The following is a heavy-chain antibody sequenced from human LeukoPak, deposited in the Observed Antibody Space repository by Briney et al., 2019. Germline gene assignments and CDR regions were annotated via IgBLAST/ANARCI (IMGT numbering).Heavy chain of an antibody. J-gene: IGHJ4*02. CDR2: INPSGGST. Sequence: ASVKVSCKAFGYTFTSYDMYWVRQAPGQGLEWMGIINPSGGSTNYAQKFQGRVTMTRDTSTSTVYMELSSLRSEDTAVYYCARYWNGDLDYWGQGTLVTVSP. CDR3: ARYWNGDLDY. V-gene: IGHV1-46*03. CDR1: GYTFTSYD. D-gene: IGHD1-1*01.